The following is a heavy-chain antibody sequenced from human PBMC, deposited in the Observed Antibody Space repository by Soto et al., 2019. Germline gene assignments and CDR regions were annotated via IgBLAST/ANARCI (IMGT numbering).Heavy chain of an antibody. Sequence: SETLSLTCTVSGGSISSGDYYWSWIRQPPGKGLEWIGYIYYSGSTYYNPSLKSRVTISVDTSKNQFSLKLSSVTAADTAVYYCARQPPGIAAAGTFDYWGQGTLVTVSS. CDR3: ARQPPGIAAAGTFDY. V-gene: IGHV4-30-4*01. J-gene: IGHJ4*02. CDR1: GGSISSGDYY. D-gene: IGHD6-13*01. CDR2: IYYSGST.